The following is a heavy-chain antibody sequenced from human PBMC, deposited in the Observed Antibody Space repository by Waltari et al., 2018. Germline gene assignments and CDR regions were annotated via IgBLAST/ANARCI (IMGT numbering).Heavy chain of an antibody. CDR3: ARGTEQQLVTSEFDP. D-gene: IGHD6-13*01. Sequence: QVQLVQSGAELKKPGSSVKVSCKASGGTFSSYAINWVRQPPGQGLEWVGGIIPLFGIEKFGNKFQGRVTITADESTSTAYMELSSLTSEDTAVYYCARGTEQQLVTSEFDPWGQGTLVSVSS. CDR1: GGTFSSYA. CDR2: IIPLFGIE. V-gene: IGHV1-69*01. J-gene: IGHJ5*02.